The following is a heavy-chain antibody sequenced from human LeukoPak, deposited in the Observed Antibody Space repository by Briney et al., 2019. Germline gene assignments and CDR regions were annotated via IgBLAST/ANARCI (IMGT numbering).Heavy chain of an antibody. V-gene: IGHV1-69*05. CDR2: IIPIFGTA. Sequence: SVKVSCEASGGTFSSYAISWVRQAPGQGLEWMGRIIPIFGTANYAQKFQGRVTITTDESTSTAYMELSSLRSEDTAVYYCAREGSSWYDYWGQGTLVTVSS. CDR3: AREGSSWYDY. CDR1: GGTFSSYA. D-gene: IGHD6-13*01. J-gene: IGHJ4*02.